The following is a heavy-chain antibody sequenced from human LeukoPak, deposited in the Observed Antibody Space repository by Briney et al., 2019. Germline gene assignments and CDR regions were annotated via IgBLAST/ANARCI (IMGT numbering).Heavy chain of an antibody. J-gene: IGHJ6*03. CDR3: ARGSSSGWYPTCYYYMDV. CDR2: INHSGST. CDR1: GGSFSGYY. D-gene: IGHD6-19*01. V-gene: IGHV4-34*01. Sequence: SETLSLTCAVYGGSFSGYYWSWIRQPPGKGLEWIGEINHSGSTNYNPSLKSRVTISVDTSKNQFSLKLSSVTAADTAVYYCARGSSSGWYPTCYYYMDVWGKGTTVTVSS.